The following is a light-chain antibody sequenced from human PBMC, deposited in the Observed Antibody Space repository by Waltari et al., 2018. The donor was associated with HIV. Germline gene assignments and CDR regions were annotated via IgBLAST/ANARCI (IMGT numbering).Light chain of an antibody. CDR3: QAWDSSAGV. CDR2: QDS. Sequence: SYELTQPPSVSVSPGQTASIPCSGDKLGDKYACWYQQKPGQSPVLVIYQDSKRPSGIPVRFSGSNSGNTATLTISGTQAMDEADYYCQAWDSSAGVFGGGTKLTVL. CDR1: KLGDKY. J-gene: IGLJ2*01. V-gene: IGLV3-1*01.